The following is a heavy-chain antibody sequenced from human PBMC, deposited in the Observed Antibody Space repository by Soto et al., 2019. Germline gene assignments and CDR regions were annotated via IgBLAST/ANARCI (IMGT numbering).Heavy chain of an antibody. CDR3: AGSLLGGYGLEGESD. D-gene: IGHD5-18*01. V-gene: IGHV1-18*01. CDR1: GYTFTSYG. J-gene: IGHJ4*02. CDR2: ISAYNGNT. Sequence: QVQLVQSGAEVKKPGASVKVSCKASGYTFTSYGISWVRQAPGQGLEWMGWISAYNGNTNYAQKLQGRVTMTTDTSTNTAYMELRSPRSDDTAVYYCAGSLLGGYGLEGESDWGQGTLVTVSS.